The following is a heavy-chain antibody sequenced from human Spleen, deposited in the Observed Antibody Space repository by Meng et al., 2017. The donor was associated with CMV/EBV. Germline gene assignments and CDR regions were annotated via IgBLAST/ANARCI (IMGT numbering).Heavy chain of an antibody. J-gene: IGHJ4*02. CDR2: ISASKGNT. CDR1: GYTFTSYG. CDR3: ARDTSYGSGSPFDY. V-gene: IGHV1-18*01. Sequence: ASGYTFTSYGVSWVRQAPGQGLEWMGWISASKGNTNYAQKVQGRVTITTDTSTSTAYMELRSLRSDDTAVYYCARDTSYGSGSPFDYWGQGTLVTVSS. D-gene: IGHD3-10*01.